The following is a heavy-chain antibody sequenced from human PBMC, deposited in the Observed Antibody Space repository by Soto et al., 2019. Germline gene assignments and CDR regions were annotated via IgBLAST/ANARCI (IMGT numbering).Heavy chain of an antibody. Sequence: EVQLLESGGGLVQPGGSLRLSCAASGFTFSSYAMSWVRQAPGKGLEWVSAISGSGGNTYYADSVKGRFTISRDNSKNTLFLRMNSMRTEDTAVYYCAKENGGKGSDYWGQGTLVTVSS. CDR3: AKENGGKGSDY. CDR1: GFTFSSYA. V-gene: IGHV3-23*01. CDR2: ISGSGGNT. J-gene: IGHJ4*02. D-gene: IGHD2-8*01.